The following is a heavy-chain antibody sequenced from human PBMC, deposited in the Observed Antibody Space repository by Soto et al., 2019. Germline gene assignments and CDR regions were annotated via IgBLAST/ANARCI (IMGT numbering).Heavy chain of an antibody. CDR2: IYYTGST. CDR3: ARLARGFTYGDDTFDI. Sequence: SETLSLTCTVSGGSISSGGYYWNWIRQHPGKGLEWIGCIYYTGSTDYNPPLKSRVTISVDTSNNQFSLKLNSVTAADTAMYYCARLARGFTYGDDTFDIWGQGTMVTVSS. CDR1: GGSISSGGYY. V-gene: IGHV4-39*01. D-gene: IGHD5-18*01. J-gene: IGHJ3*02.